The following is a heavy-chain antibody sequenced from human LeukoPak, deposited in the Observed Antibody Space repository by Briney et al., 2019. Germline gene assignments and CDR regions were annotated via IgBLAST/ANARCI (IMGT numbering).Heavy chain of an antibody. Sequence: GGSLRLSCAASGFTFSSYWMHWVRHAPGKGLVWVSRINSDGSSTSYADSVKGRFTISRDNAKNTLYLQMNSLRAEDTAVYYCARDRYCSSTSCYAYNWFDPWGQGTLVTVSS. V-gene: IGHV3-74*01. CDR3: ARDRYCSSTSCYAYNWFDP. CDR1: GFTFSSYW. CDR2: INSDGSST. D-gene: IGHD2-2*01. J-gene: IGHJ5*02.